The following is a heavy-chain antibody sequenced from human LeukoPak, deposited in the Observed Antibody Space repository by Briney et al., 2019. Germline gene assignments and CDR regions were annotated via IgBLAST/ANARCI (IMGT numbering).Heavy chain of an antibody. J-gene: IGHJ6*03. CDR1: GFTFSSYS. CDR3: ARVKRTTGTTDYYYMDV. CDR2: ISSSSSYI. D-gene: IGHD1-1*01. Sequence: GGSLRLSCAASGFTFSSYSMNWVRQAPGKGLEWVSSISSSSSYIYYADSVKGRFTISRDNAKNSLYLQMNSLRAEDTAVYYCARVKRTTGTTDYYYMDVWGKGTTVTVSS. V-gene: IGHV3-21*01.